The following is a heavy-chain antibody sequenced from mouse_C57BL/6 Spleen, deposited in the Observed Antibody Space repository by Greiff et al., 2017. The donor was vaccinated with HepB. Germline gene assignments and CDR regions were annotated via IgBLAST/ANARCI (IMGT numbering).Heavy chain of an antibody. V-gene: IGHV5S21*01. CDR2: ISSGGGYT. D-gene: IGHD2-4*01. CDR3: AREDDYASGALAY. J-gene: IGHJ3*01. CDR1: GFTFTSYA. Sequence: LVQSGAGLVKPGASLKLSCEASGFTFTSYAMSWVRQTPEKRLEWVAYISSGGGYTYYADTVKGRFTISRDKSRNTLYLQLSSLKSEDTAMYYCAREDDYASGALAYWGQGTLVTVSS.